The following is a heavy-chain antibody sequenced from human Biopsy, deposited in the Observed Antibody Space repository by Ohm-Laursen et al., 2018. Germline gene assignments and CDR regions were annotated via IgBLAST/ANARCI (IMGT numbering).Heavy chain of an antibody. J-gene: IGHJ2*01. CDR3: ARDGKRWDYTTYFSWHFDL. V-gene: IGHV3-23*01. Sequence: SLRLSCTASGFTFKNYAMNWVRQAPGKGLDWVSSIDSSAASTFYADSVKGRFTISRDNSKNTVYLQMNTLRPEDTAVYFCARDGKRWDYTTYFSWHFDLWGRGTLVTVSS. CDR1: GFTFKNYA. D-gene: IGHD4-11*01. CDR2: IDSSAAST.